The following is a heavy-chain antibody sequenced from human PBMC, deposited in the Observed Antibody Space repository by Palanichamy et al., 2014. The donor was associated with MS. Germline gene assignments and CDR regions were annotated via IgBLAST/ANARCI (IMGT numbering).Heavy chain of an antibody. Sequence: QVQLQESGPGLVKPSETLSLTCTVSGGSISSHYWSWIRQPPGKGLEWIGYIYYSGSTNYNPSLKSRVTISVDTSKNQFSLKLSSVTAADTAVYYCARNEWSWFDPWGQGTLVTVSS. V-gene: IGHV4-59*11. CDR2: IYYSGST. CDR1: GGSISSHY. D-gene: IGHD3-3*01. J-gene: IGHJ5*02. CDR3: ARNEWSWFDP.